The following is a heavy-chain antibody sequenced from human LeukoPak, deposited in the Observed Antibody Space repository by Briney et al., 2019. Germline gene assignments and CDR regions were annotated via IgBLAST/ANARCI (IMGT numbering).Heavy chain of an antibody. Sequence: GGSLRLSCAASGFTFSDYYMSWIRQAPGKGLEWVSYISSTGSTKYYADSVKGRFTISRDNAKNSLYLQMNSLRAEDTAVYYCARGGGSYYYYYYMDVWGKGTTVTVSS. D-gene: IGHD1-26*01. CDR3: ARGGGSYYYYYYMDV. J-gene: IGHJ6*03. V-gene: IGHV3-11*04. CDR2: ISSTGSTK. CDR1: GFTFSDYY.